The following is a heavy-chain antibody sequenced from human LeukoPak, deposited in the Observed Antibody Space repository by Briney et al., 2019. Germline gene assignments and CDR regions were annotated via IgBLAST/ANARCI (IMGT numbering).Heavy chain of an antibody. D-gene: IGHD3-16*01. CDR1: GYRFTSYW. CDR3: ARQLLITTWFDP. V-gene: IGHV5-51*01. CDR2: IYPGDSDT. Sequence: GASLKISFKGSGYRFTSYWIGWVRQMPGKGLEWMGIIYPGDSDTRYSPSFQGQVTISADKSISTAYLQWSSLKASDTAMYYCARQLLITTWFDPWGQRTLVTVSS. J-gene: IGHJ5*02.